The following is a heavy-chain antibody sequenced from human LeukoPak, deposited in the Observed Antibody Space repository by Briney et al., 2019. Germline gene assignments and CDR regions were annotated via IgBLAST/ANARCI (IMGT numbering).Heavy chain of an antibody. V-gene: IGHV3-23*01. CDR2: ISGSGGST. Sequence: GGSLRLSCAASGFTFSSYAMSWVRQAPGKGLEWVSAISGSGGSTYYADSVKGRFTISRDDSKNTLYLQMNSLRAEDTAVYYCAKDRDGYCSSTSCYLYGMDVWGQGTTVTVSS. D-gene: IGHD2-2*03. CDR1: GFTFSSYA. CDR3: AKDRDGYCSSTSCYLYGMDV. J-gene: IGHJ6*02.